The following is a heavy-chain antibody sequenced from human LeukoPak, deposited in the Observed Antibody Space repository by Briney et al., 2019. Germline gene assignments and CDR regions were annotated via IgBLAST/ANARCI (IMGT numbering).Heavy chain of an antibody. D-gene: IGHD3-22*01. V-gene: IGHV1-2*02. CDR1: GYTFTGYY. J-gene: IGHJ3*02. CDR3: ARDSFAGRYYEGAFDI. Sequence: GASVKVSCKASGYTFTGYYMHWVRQAPGQGLEWMGWINPNSGGTNYAQKFQGRVTMARDTSISTVYMELSRLRSDDTAVYYCARDSFAGRYYEGAFDIWGQGTMVTVSS. CDR2: INPNSGGT.